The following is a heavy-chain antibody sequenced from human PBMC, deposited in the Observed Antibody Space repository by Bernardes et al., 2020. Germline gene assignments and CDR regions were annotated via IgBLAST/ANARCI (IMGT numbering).Heavy chain of an antibody. J-gene: IGHJ4*02. Sequence: SETLSLTCAVYGGSFSGYYWSWIRQPPGKGLEWIGEINHSGSTNYNPSLKSRVTISVETSKNQFSLKLSSVTAADTAVYYCARVTLTMIVVATTRIDYWGQGTLVTVSS. CDR2: INHSGST. D-gene: IGHD3-22*01. CDR3: ARVTLTMIVVATTRIDY. V-gene: IGHV4-34*01. CDR1: GGSFSGYY.